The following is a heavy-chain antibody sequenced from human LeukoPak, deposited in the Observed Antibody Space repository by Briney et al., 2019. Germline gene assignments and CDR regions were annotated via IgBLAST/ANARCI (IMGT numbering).Heavy chain of an antibody. Sequence: GGCLRLSCAASGFTFSDYWMSWVRQSPGKGLEWDSVINGGGTVTFYADSAKGRFTISRDNSKNTLYLQMHSLRAEDTAVYYCAKDGKFGGGSPGDSFDIWGPGTMVTVSS. V-gene: IGHV3-23*01. J-gene: IGHJ3*02. D-gene: IGHD4-17*01. CDR3: AKDGKFGGGSPGDSFDI. CDR1: GFTFSDYW. CDR2: INGGGTVT.